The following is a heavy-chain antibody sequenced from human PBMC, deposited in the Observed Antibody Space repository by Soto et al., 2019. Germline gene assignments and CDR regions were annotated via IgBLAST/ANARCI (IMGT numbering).Heavy chain of an antibody. J-gene: IGHJ5*02. D-gene: IGHD3-9*01. CDR1: GGTFSSYT. CDR3: ARDPMYYEILTGGHNNWFDP. CDR2: IIPILGIA. Sequence: QVQLVQSGAEVKKPGSSVKVSCKASGGTFSSYTISWVRQAPGQGLEWMGRIIPILGIANYAQKFQGRVTITADKSTSTADMELSSRRSEDTAVYYCARDPMYYEILTGGHNNWFDPWGQGTLVTVFS. V-gene: IGHV1-69*08.